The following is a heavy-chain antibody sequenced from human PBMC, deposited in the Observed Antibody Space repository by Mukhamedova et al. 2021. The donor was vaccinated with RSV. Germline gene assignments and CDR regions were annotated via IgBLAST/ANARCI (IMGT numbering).Heavy chain of an antibody. Sequence: GSRINSDGSSTSYADSVKGRFTISRDNAKNTLYLQMNSLRAEDTAVYYCAMKYSSGWGYAFDIWGQGTMVTVSS. V-gene: IGHV3-74*01. CDR2: INSDGSST. CDR3: AMKYSSGWGYAFDI. J-gene: IGHJ3*02. D-gene: IGHD6-19*01.